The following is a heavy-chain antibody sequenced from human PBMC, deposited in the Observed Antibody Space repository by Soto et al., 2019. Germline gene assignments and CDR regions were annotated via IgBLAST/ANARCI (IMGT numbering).Heavy chain of an antibody. V-gene: IGHV3-23*01. CDR1: GFSFSSYA. CDR3: AKGGGLRNQLLYGYYFHGMDV. J-gene: IGHJ6*02. CDR2: TSGSGGSA. D-gene: IGHD3-10*01. Sequence: EVQLLQSGGGLVQPGMSLRISCVASGFSFSSYAMSWVRQAPGKGLERVSSTSGSGGSAYYADSVKGRFTIARDNSKNTLHLEVSSLRAEDTAVYYCAKGGGLRNQLLYGYYFHGMDVWGQGTTVTVSS.